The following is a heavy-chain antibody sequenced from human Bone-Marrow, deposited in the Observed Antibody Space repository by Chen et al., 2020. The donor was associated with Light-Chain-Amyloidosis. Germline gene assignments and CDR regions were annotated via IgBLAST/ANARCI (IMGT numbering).Heavy chain of an antibody. CDR3: ARQSYGSDSYFSLDNTYYMDV. Sequence: QVQLQQWGAGLLKPSETLSLTCGVNGGSLRGYYWSWIRQPPGKGLEWIGEISQSGSTYYNPTLMSRVTISLDTSKNQFSLKLSSVTAADTAVYYCARQSYGSDSYFSLDNTYYMDVWGRGATVTVSS. D-gene: IGHD3-10*01. V-gene: IGHV4-34*01. CDR2: ISQSGST. CDR1: GGSLRGYY. J-gene: IGHJ6*03.